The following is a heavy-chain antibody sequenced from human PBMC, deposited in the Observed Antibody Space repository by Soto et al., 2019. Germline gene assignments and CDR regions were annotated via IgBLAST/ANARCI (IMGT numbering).Heavy chain of an antibody. CDR2: ISAYNGNT. CDR1: GYTFTSYG. J-gene: IGHJ4*02. CDR3: ARVYRITMVRGELSDY. V-gene: IGHV1-18*01. Sequence: QVQLVQSGAEVKKPGASVKVSCKASGYTFTSYGISWVRQAPGEGLEWMGWISAYNGNTNYAQKLQGRVTMTTDTSTSTAYMELRSLRSDDTAVYYCARVYRITMVRGELSDYWGQGTLVTVSS. D-gene: IGHD3-10*01.